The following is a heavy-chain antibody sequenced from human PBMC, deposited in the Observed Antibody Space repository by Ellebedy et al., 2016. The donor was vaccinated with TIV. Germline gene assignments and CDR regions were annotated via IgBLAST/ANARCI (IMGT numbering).Heavy chain of an antibody. V-gene: IGHV3-30*04. CDR2: ISYDGSNK. D-gene: IGHD3-22*01. Sequence: GESLKISXAASGFTFSSYAMHWVRQAPGKGLEWVAVISYDGSNKYYADSVKGRFTISRDNSKNTLYLQMNSLRAEDTAVYYCGTMIPTADGMDVWGQGTTVTVSS. CDR3: GTMIPTADGMDV. CDR1: GFTFSSYA. J-gene: IGHJ6*02.